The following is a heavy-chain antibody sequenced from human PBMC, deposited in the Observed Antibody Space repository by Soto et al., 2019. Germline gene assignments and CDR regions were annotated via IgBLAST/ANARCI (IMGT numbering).Heavy chain of an antibody. V-gene: IGHV4-39*01. D-gene: IGHD3-16*02. Sequence: QLQLQESGPGLVKPSETLSLTCTVSGGSISSSSYYWGWIRQPPGKGLEWIGSIYYSGSTYYNPSLKRRVTISVDTSKNQFSLKLSSVTAADTAVYYCARHGGFGGVIVIRGWYFDYWGQGTLVTVSS. CDR3: ARHGGFGGVIVIRGWYFDY. J-gene: IGHJ4*02. CDR1: GGSISSSSYY. CDR2: IYYSGST.